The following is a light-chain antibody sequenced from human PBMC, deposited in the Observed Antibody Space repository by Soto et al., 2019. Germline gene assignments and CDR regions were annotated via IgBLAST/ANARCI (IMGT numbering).Light chain of an antibody. CDR2: RNN. CDR3: QSSDSSLRGV. Sequence: QSVLTQPPSVSGAPGQRVTISCTGSSSNIGAGYDVHWYQQLPGTAPKLLMYRNNNRPSGVPDRFSGSKSGTSAFLAITGLQAEDEADYYCQSSDSSLRGVFGGGTKLTVL. J-gene: IGLJ2*01. CDR1: SSNIGAGYD. V-gene: IGLV1-40*01.